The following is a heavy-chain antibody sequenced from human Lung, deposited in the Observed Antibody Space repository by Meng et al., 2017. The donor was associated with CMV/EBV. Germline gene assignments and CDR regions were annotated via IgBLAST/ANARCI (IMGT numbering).Heavy chain of an antibody. J-gene: IGHJ6*02. CDR1: GYTFTTYD. CDR2: MNPNSGNT. CDR3: ARTRIGVDPDGTKIKYYNYGMDV. D-gene: IGHD3-3*01. V-gene: IGHV1-8*01. Sequence: ASVKVSCKASGYTFTTYDIHWVRQATGQGLEWMGWMNPNSGNTGYAQKFQGRVAMTRVTSISTAYMELSSLTSDDTAVYYCARTRIGVDPDGTKIKYYNYGMDVWGQGTTVTVSS.